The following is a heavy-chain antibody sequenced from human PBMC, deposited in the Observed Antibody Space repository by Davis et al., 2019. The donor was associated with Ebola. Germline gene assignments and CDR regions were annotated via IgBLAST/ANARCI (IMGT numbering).Heavy chain of an antibody. J-gene: IGHJ5*02. D-gene: IGHD2-2*01. V-gene: IGHV3-74*01. CDR2: ITPSGGVT. CDR1: GFTFNTYT. CDR3: ARGRFYCSSTNCYWFDH. Sequence: PGGSLRLSCAASGFTFNTYTMHWVRQAPGKGLVWVSGITPSGGVTTYADSVKGRFTISRDNAKNTVYLQMNSLRAEDTAVYYCARGRFYCSSTNCYWFDHWGQGTLVTVSS.